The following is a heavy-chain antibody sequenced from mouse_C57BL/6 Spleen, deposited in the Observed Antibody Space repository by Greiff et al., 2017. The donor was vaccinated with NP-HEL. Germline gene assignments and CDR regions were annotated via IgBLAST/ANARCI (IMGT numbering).Heavy chain of an antibody. J-gene: IGHJ1*03. CDR2: ISDGGSYT. D-gene: IGHD1-1*02. CDR3: ARDEAGDWYFDV. V-gene: IGHV5-4*01. CDR1: GFTFSSYA. Sequence: EVMLVESGGGLVKPGGSLKLSCAASGFTFSSYAMSWVRQTPEKRLEWVATISDGGSYTYYPDNVKGRFTISRDNAKNNLYLQMSHLKSEDTAMYYCARDEAGDWYFDVWGTGTTVTVSS.